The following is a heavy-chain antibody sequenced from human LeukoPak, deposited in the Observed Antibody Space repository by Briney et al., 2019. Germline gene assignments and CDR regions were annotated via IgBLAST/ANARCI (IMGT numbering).Heavy chain of an antibody. CDR2: INHSGST. J-gene: IGHJ4*02. D-gene: IGHD1-14*01. V-gene: IGHV4-34*01. Sequence: SETLSLTCAVYGDSFSGDYWTWIRQSPGKGLEWIGEINHSGSTNYNPSLKSRVTISVDTSKNQFSLNLTSVTAADTAIYYCATNVPGTTYFDPWGQGTLVTVSS. CDR1: GDSFSGDY. CDR3: ATNVPGTTYFDP.